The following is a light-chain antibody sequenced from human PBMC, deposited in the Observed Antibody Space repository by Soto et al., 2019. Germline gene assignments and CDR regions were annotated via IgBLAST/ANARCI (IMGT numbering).Light chain of an antibody. CDR1: QSVSNDF. CDR2: GAS. Sequence: EIVLTQSPGILSFSPGERATLACRAIQSVSNDFLAWYQQKPGQAPRLLIYGASTRATDVPDRFSGSGSGADFTLSISRLEPEDFAVYYCQQYGSSPPRTFGQGTKVDI. J-gene: IGKJ1*01. V-gene: IGKV3-20*01. CDR3: QQYGSSPPRT.